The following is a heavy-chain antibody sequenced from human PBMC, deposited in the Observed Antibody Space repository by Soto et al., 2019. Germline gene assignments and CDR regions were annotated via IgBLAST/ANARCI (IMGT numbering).Heavy chain of an antibody. V-gene: IGHV4-31*03. CDR2: IYYSGST. J-gene: IGHJ4*02. D-gene: IGHD3-22*01. Sequence: QVQLQESGPGLVKPSQTLSLTCTVSGGSISSGGYYWSWIRQHPGKGLEWIGYIYYSGSTYYNPSLKSRVTISVDTSKNQFSLKLSSVTAADTAVYYCARGSYLDSSGYYSLFDYWGQGTLVTVSS. CDR1: GGSISSGGYY. CDR3: ARGSYLDSSGYYSLFDY.